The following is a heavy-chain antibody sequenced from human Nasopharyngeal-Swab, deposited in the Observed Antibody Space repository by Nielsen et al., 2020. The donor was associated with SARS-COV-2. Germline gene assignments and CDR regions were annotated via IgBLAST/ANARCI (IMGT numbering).Heavy chain of an antibody. V-gene: IGHV3-23*01. D-gene: IGHD3-16*01. J-gene: IGHJ4*02. Sequence: WIRQPPGKGLGWVSTINVGGDIYYADSVKGRFTISRDNAKTTLYLQMTNLRAEDTAVYYCANPWGSGRFYCDSWGQETLVTVSS. CDR2: INVGGDI. CDR3: ANPWGSGRFYCDS.